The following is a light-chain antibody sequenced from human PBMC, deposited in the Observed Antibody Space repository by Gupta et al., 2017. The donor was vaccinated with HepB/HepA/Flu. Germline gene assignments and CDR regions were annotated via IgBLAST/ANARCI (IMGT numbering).Light chain of an antibody. CDR2: GTS. V-gene: IGKV3-15*01. CDR1: QSVGTN. Sequence: EIVMTQSPATLSVSPGERVTLSCRASQSVGTNLAWYQQKPGQAPRLLIYGTSTRATGIPARFSGSGSGTEFTLTISNLQSEHFAVYYCQQYNNWPFTFGHGTKVDIK. CDR3: QQYNNWPFT. J-gene: IGKJ3*01.